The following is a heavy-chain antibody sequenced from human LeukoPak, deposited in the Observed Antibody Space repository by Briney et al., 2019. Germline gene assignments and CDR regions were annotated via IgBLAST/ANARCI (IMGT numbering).Heavy chain of an antibody. CDR3: ARDLSSSTSCYTY. V-gene: IGHV3-21*01. D-gene: IGHD2-2*02. Sequence: GGSLRLSCAASGFTFSSYSMNWVRQAPGKGLEWVSSISSSGSYIYYADSVKGRFTISRDNAKNPLYLQMNSLRADDTAMYYCARDLSSSTSCYTYWGQGTLVTVSS. CDR1: GFTFSSYS. CDR2: ISSSGSYI. J-gene: IGHJ4*02.